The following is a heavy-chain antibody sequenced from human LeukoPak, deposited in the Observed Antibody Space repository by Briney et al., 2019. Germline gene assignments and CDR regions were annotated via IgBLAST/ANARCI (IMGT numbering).Heavy chain of an antibody. V-gene: IGHV3-9*01. CDR3: ARAAGAHSSSWGYFDY. J-gene: IGHJ4*02. D-gene: IGHD6-13*01. CDR2: IRWNGGSI. CDR1: GFTFDDYA. Sequence: GRSLRLSCAASGFTFDDYAMQWVRQAPGKGLEWVSGIRWNGGSIAYADSVKGRFTISRDNAKNSLYLQMNTLRAEDTALYYCARAAGAHSSSWGYFDYWGQGTLVTVSS.